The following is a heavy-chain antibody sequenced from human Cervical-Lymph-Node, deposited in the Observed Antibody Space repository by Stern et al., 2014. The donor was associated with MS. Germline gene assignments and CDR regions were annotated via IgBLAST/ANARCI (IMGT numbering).Heavy chain of an antibody. V-gene: IGHV3-9*01. CDR1: GFPFDDYA. CDR3: VKLTGTRWYKTGASRFDY. Sequence: EVHLVESGGGLVQPGRSLRLSCATSGFPFDDYAKPWVRQTPGKGLEWVSGISSDRSSRGYADSVKGRFTIARDNARNSLYLQMHSLRAEDTALYYCVKLTGTRWYKTGASRFDYWGQGTLVTVSS. D-gene: IGHD6-13*01. CDR2: ISSDRSSR. J-gene: IGHJ4*02.